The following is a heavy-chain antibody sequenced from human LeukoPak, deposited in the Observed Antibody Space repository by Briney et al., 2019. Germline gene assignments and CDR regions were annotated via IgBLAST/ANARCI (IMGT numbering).Heavy chain of an antibody. Sequence: GGSLRLSCAASGFTFSRYAMHWVRQAPGKGLEWVAVISYDGSNKYYADSVKGRFTISRDNSKNTLYLQMNSLRAEDTAVYYCARDPTTVTTGDWFDPWGQGTLVTVSS. D-gene: IGHD4-17*01. CDR3: ARDPTTVTTGDWFDP. J-gene: IGHJ5*02. CDR2: ISYDGSNK. CDR1: GFTFSRYA. V-gene: IGHV3-30*04.